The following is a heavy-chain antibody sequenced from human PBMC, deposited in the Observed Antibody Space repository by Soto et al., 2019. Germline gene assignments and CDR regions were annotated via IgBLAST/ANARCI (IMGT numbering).Heavy chain of an antibody. CDR3: ARALGYCSSTSCYEYFDY. CDR2: IYYSGST. J-gene: IGHJ4*02. Sequence: PSETLSLTCTVSGGSISSYYWSWIRQPPGKGLEWIGYIYYSGSTNYNPSLKSRVTISVDTSKNQFSLKLSSVTAADTAVYYCARALGYCSSTSCYEYFDYWGQGTLVTVSS. V-gene: IGHV4-59*01. CDR1: GGSISSYY. D-gene: IGHD2-2*01.